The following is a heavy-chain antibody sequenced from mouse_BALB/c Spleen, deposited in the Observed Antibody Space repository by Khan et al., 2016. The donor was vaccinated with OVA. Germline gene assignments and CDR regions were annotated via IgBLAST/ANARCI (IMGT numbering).Heavy chain of an antibody. V-gene: IGHV1-54*01. D-gene: IGHD1-1*02. Sequence: QVQLKQSGAELVRPGTSVKVSCKASGYAFNNYMLEWVKQRPGQGLEWIGVINPGSGGTHYNEKFKGKATLTADKSSNTAYMQLSSLTSDDSAVYFCARGGYGSLAYWGQGTLVTVSA. CDR3: ARGGYGSLAY. CDR1: GYAFNNYM. CDR2: INPGSGGT. J-gene: IGHJ3*01.